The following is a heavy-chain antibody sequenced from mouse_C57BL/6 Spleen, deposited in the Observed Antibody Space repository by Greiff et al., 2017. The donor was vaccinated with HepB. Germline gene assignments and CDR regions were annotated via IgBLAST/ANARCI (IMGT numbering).Heavy chain of an antibody. V-gene: IGHV1-69*01. CDR1: GYTFTSYW. CDR3: ARGGDGSLFDY. Sequence: QVQLQQSGAELVMPGASVKLSCKASGYTFTSYWMHWVKQRPGQGLEWIGEIDPSDSYTNYNQKFKGKSTLTVDKSSSTAYMQLSSLTSEDSAVYYCARGGDGSLFDYWGQGTTLTVSS. CDR2: IDPSDSYT. D-gene: IGHD2-3*01. J-gene: IGHJ2*01.